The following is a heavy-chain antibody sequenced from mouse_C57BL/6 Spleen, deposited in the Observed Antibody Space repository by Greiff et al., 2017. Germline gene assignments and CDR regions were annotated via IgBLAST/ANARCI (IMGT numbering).Heavy chain of an antibody. CDR2: ISYDGSN. J-gene: IGHJ4*01. V-gene: IGHV3-6*01. CDR1: GYSITSGYY. CDR3: ARDADDYGHYAMDY. D-gene: IGHD2-4*01. Sequence: EVKLMESGPGLVKPSQSLSLTCSVTGYSITSGYYWNWIRQFPGNKLEWMGYISYDGSNNSNPSLKNRISITRDTSKNQFFLKLNSVTTEDTATYYCARDADDYGHYAMDYWGQGTSVTVSS.